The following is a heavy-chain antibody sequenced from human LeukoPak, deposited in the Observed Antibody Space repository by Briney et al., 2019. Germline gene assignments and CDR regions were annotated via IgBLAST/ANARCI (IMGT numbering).Heavy chain of an antibody. CDR3: ARELLWFGELLWFDP. J-gene: IGHJ5*02. Sequence: SETLSLTCAVYGGSFSGYYWSWIRQPPGKGLEWIGEINHSGSTNYNPSLKSRVTISVDTSKNQFSLKLTSVTAADTAVYYCARELLWFGELLWFDPWGQGTLVTVSS. V-gene: IGHV4-34*01. CDR2: INHSGST. D-gene: IGHD3-10*01. CDR1: GGSFSGYY.